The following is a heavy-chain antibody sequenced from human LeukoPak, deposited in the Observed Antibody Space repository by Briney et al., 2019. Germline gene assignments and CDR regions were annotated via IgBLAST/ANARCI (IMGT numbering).Heavy chain of an antibody. CDR2: ISGSGGST. J-gene: IGHJ4*02. V-gene: IGHV3-23*01. CDR3: ASDLGY. D-gene: IGHD2-21*01. CDR1: GFPFSTYA. Sequence: GGSLRLTCAASGFPFSTYAMSWVRQTPGKGLEWVSAISGSGGSTYYADSVKGRFTISRDNSKNTLYLQMNSLRADDTALYYCASDLGYWGQGTLVTVSS.